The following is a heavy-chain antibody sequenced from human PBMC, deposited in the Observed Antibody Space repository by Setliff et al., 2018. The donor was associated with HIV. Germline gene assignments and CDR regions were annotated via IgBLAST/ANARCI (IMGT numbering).Heavy chain of an antibody. D-gene: IGHD1-26*01. CDR3: ARDKWASGFDF. CDR2: ISMSSHTSV. J-gene: IGHJ4*01. Sequence: GASLKISCTASGFTFGDYAMSWVRQAPGKGLEWVSYISMSSHTSVIYSDSVKGRLTISRDNARNSFYLQMNSLRVDDTAVYFCARDKWASGFDFWGHGTLVTVSS. V-gene: IGHV3-48*01. CDR1: GFTFGDYA.